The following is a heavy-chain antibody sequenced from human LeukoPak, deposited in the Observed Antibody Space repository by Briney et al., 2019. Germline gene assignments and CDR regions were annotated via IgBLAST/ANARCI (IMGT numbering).Heavy chain of an antibody. Sequence: SSETLSLTCTVSAGSISSSSYYWGWIRQPPGKGLEWIGSIYYSGSTYYSPSLKSRVTISVYTSKNQVSLKLSSVTAADTAVYYCARGYNYGSGRVYYYSYMDVWGKGTTVTVSS. CDR2: IYYSGST. CDR1: AGSISSSSYY. CDR3: ARGYNYGSGRVYYYSYMDV. V-gene: IGHV4-39*01. D-gene: IGHD5-18*01. J-gene: IGHJ6*03.